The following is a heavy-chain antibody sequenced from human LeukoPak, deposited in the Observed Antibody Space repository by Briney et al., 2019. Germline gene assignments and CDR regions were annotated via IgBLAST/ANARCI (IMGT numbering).Heavy chain of an antibody. V-gene: IGHV4-34*01. J-gene: IGHJ6*03. D-gene: IGHD1-14*01. CDR1: GGSFSGYY. CDR3: ARVGTTYGYYYYMDV. CDR2: SSHGGNT. Sequence: SETLSLTCAVYGGSFSGYYWNWIRQPPGKGLEWIGESSHGGNTKYNPSLKSRVTISVDTSKNQFSLKLSSVTAADTAVYYCARVGTTYGYYYYMDVWAKGPRSPSP.